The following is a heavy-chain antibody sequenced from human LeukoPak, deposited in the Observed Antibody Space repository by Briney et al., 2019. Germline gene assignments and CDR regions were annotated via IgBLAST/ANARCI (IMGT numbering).Heavy chain of an antibody. CDR1: GYTFTSYY. J-gene: IGHJ3*02. CDR3: ARVGELSTDAFDI. Sequence: ASVKVSCKASGYTFTSYYMHWVRQAPGQGLEWMGIINPSSGSTSYAQKFQGRVTMTRDMSTSTVYMELSSLRSEDTAVYYCARVGELSTDAFDIWGQGTMVTVSS. CDR2: INPSSGST. D-gene: IGHD3-10*01. V-gene: IGHV1-46*01.